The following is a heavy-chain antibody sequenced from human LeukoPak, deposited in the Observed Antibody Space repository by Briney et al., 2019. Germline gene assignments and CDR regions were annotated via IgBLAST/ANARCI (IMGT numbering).Heavy chain of an antibody. CDR3: ASAVAAGLARDDY. CDR1: GFTVSSNY. J-gene: IGHJ4*02. V-gene: IGHV3-66*01. Sequence: GGSLRLSCAASGFTVSSNYMSWVRQAPGKGLEWVSVIYSGGSTYYADSVKGRFTISRDNSKNTLYLQMNSLRAEDTAVYNCASAVAAGLARDDYWGQGTLVTVSS. D-gene: IGHD6-13*01. CDR2: IYSGGST.